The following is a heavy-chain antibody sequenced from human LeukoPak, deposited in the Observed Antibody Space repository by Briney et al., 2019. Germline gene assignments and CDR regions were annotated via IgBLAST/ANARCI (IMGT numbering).Heavy chain of an antibody. CDR2: INHSGST. CDR3: AAVGRYYDILTGFDY. CDR1: GFTFSSYS. J-gene: IGHJ4*02. Sequence: GSLRLSCAASGFTFSSYSMNWVRQPPGKGLEWIGEINHSGSTNYNPSLKSRVTISVDTSKNQFSLKLSSVTAADTAVYYCAAVGRYYDILTGFDYWGQGTLVTVSS. V-gene: IGHV4-34*08. D-gene: IGHD3-9*01.